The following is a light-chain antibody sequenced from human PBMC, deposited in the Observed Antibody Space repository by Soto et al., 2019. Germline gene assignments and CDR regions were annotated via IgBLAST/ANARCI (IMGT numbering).Light chain of an antibody. V-gene: IGLV2-14*01. J-gene: IGLJ1*01. Sequence: QSALTQPASVSGSPGQSITISCTGTSSDVGGYNYVSWYQQHPGKAPKLMIYEVSNRPSGVSNRLSGSKSGNTAYLTISGLQAEDEANYDCSAYTSSSIDYVYGTATKVTVL. CDR3: SAYTSSSIDYV. CDR2: EVS. CDR1: SSDVGGYNY.